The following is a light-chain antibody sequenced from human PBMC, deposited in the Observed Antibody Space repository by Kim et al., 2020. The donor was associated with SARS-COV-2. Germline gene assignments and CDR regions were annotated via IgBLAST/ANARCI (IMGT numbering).Light chain of an antibody. CDR1: SGSIASNN. J-gene: IGLJ3*02. Sequence: GKTVNISCTRSSGSIASNNVQWYQQRPGSTPTTMNYEDSKRPSGVPDRCAGSIDSSSNPASLTMSGLKAEDEADYYCQSYDSNNGVLGGGTKLTVL. CDR2: EDS. V-gene: IGLV6-57*01. CDR3: QSYDSNNGV.